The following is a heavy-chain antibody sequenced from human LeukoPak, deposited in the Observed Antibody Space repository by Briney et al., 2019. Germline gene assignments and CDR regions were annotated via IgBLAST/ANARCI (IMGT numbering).Heavy chain of an antibody. CDR1: GGSISSYY. Sequence: SETLSLTCTVSGGSISSYYWSWIRQPPGKGLEWIGYIYYSGSTNYNPSLKSRVTISVDTSKNQFSLKLSSVTAADTAVYYCARDRTVTAPDYYYYGMDVWGQGTTVTVSS. CDR2: IYYSGST. D-gene: IGHD4-17*01. CDR3: ARDRTVTAPDYYYYGMDV. V-gene: IGHV4-59*12. J-gene: IGHJ6*02.